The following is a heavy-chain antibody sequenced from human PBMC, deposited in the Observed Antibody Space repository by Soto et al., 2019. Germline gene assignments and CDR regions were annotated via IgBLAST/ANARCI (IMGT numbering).Heavy chain of an antibody. V-gene: IGHV1-69*13. CDR2: IIPIFGTA. CDR1: GGTFSSYP. D-gene: IGHD4-17*01. J-gene: IGHJ6*02. Sequence: SVKVSCNSAGGTFSSYPIGWVRQAPRQGLEWMGGIIPIFGTANYAQKFQGRVTITADESTSTAYMELSSLRSEDTAVYYCARSTVTTRSYYYGMDVWGQGTTVTVSS. CDR3: ARSTVTTRSYYYGMDV.